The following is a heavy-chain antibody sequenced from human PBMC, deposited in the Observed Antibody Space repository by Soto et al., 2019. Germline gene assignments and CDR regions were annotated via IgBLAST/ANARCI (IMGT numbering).Heavy chain of an antibody. V-gene: IGHV4-4*02. Sequence: QVELQESGPGLVKPSGTLSLTCAVSGDSVSSRFWWSWVRQSPGKGLEWIGEIYHSGSANFNPSQSSRVTMSVDNSKNQFSLKLTSVTAADTAVYYCARYSAASGTYSFDYWGQGTLVTVSS. CDR2: IYHSGSA. CDR1: GDSVSSRFW. CDR3: ARYSAASGTYSFDY. J-gene: IGHJ4*02. D-gene: IGHD6-13*01.